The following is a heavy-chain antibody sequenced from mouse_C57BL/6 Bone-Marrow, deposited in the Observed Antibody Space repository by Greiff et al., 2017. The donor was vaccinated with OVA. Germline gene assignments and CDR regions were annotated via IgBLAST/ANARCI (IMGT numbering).Heavy chain of an antibody. J-gene: IGHJ3*01. Sequence: QVQLQQSGAELARPGASVKLSCMASGYTFTSYGISWVKQRTGQGLEWIGEIYPRSGNTYYNEKFKGKATLTADKSSSTAYMELRSLTSEDSAVYFCARRRAWFAYWGQGTLVTVSA. CDR1: GYTFTSYG. CDR2: IYPRSGNT. V-gene: IGHV1-81*01. CDR3: ARRRAWFAY.